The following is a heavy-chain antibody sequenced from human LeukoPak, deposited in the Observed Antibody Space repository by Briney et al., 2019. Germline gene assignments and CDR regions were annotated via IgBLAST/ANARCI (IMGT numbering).Heavy chain of an antibody. D-gene: IGHD2-2*01. J-gene: IGHJ4*02. CDR2: ISSSSSYI. V-gene: IGHV3-21*01. Sequence: PGGSLRLSCAASGFTFSSYSMNWVRQAPGKGLEWVSSISSSSSYIYYADSVKGRFTISRDNAKNSLYLQMNSLRAEDTAVYYCARVSPCSSTSCPDYWGQGILVTVSS. CDR1: GFTFSSYS. CDR3: ARVSPCSSTSCPDY.